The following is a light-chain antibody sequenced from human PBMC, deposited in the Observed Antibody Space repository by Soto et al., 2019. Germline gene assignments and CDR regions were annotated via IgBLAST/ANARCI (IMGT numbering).Light chain of an antibody. J-gene: IGKJ1*01. Sequence: AIQMTHSPSSLSASVGDRVTITCRGSRGIRNDLGWDQQKPGKAPKLLIYDASSLESGVPSRFSGRGSGTEFTLTISSLQPDDFATYYCQQYNSYWTFGQGTKVDIK. CDR3: QQYNSYWT. V-gene: IGKV1-13*02. CDR2: DAS. CDR1: RGIRND.